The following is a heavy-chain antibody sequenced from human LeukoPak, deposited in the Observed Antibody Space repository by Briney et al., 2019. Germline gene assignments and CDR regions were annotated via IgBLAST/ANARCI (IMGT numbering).Heavy chain of an antibody. Sequence: PGGSLRLSCAASGFTFSSYGMSWVRQAPGKGLEWVAAISYDERDKFYADSVKGRFTISRDNSKNILYLQMNSLGAEDTAVYYCAKGSYTSSSRGLDYWGQGTLVTVSS. CDR1: GFTFSSYG. CDR3: AKGSYTSSSRGLDY. CDR2: ISYDERDK. D-gene: IGHD6-6*01. J-gene: IGHJ4*02. V-gene: IGHV3-30*18.